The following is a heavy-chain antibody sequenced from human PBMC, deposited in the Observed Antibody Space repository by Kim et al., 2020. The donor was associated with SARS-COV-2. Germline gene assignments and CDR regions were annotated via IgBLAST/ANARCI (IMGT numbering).Heavy chain of an antibody. Sequence: PPTSGRVSISVDASKNQFSLKLGSVTAADTAVYYCARGYGERPIDYWGQGTLVTVSS. CDR3: ARGYGERPIDY. J-gene: IGHJ4*02. V-gene: IGHV4-34*01. D-gene: IGHD4-17*01.